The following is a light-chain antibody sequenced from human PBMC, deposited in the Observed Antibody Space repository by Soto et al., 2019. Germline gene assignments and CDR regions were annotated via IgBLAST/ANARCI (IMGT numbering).Light chain of an antibody. Sequence: LTQSPASLSLSPGERATLSCRASQTVGISLAWYQHKPGQPPRLLIYDASKRATGIPARFGGSGSGTDFTLTISSLEPEDFAVYYCQQYNNWPWTFGQGTKVDIK. V-gene: IGKV3-11*01. CDR2: DAS. CDR3: QQYNNWPWT. J-gene: IGKJ1*01. CDR1: QTVGIS.